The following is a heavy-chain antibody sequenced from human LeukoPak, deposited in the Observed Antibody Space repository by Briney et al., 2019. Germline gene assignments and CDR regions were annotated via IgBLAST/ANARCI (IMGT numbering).Heavy chain of an antibody. Sequence: PGGSLRLSCAASGFTFSDYYMSWVRQAPGKGLEWLSYISTSGSTIYYADSVKGRFTISRDNAKNSLYLQMNRLRADDTAVYYCARELQLERLAFGKEGSAFGYWGQGTLVTVSS. D-gene: IGHD1-1*01. J-gene: IGHJ4*02. CDR2: ISTSGSTI. CDR1: GFTFSDYY. CDR3: ARELQLERLAFGKEGSAFGY. V-gene: IGHV3-11*04.